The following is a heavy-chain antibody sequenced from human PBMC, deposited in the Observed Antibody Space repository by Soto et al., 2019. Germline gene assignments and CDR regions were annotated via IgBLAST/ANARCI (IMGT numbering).Heavy chain of an antibody. CDR3: ARDRPSAAPISIVVVPNPIDY. Sequence: GASVKVSCTASGYTFTSHGISWVRQAPGQGLEWMGWISAYNGNTNYAQKLQGRVTMTTDTSTSTAYMELRSLRSDDTAVYYCARDRPSAAPISIVVVPNPIDYWGQGTLVTVSS. D-gene: IGHD3-22*01. V-gene: IGHV1-18*01. J-gene: IGHJ4*02. CDR1: GYTFTSHG. CDR2: ISAYNGNT.